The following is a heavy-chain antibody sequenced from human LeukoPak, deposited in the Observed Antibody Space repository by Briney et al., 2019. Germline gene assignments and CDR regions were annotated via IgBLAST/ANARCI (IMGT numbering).Heavy chain of an antibody. CDR2: IIPIFGTA. V-gene: IGHV1-69*05. D-gene: IGHD3-3*01. J-gene: IGHJ4*02. CDR1: GGTFSSYA. Sequence: SVKVSCKASGGTFSSYAISWVRQAPGLGLEWMGGIIPIFGTANYAQKFQGRVTITTDESTSTAYMELSSLRSEDTAVYYCARSLDFWSGSYDYWGQGTLVTVSS. CDR3: ARSLDFWSGSYDY.